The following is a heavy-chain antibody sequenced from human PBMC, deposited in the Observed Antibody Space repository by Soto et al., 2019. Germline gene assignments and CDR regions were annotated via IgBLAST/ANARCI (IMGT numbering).Heavy chain of an antibody. J-gene: IGHJ6*02. V-gene: IGHV3-23*01. D-gene: IGHD3-10*01. Sequence: PGGSLRLSCAASRFTFRNYGMSWVRQGPGKGLEWVSGISPTGEQIFYVDSVKGRFFISRDNSQNTLSPEMSNLRADDTAVYYCAKRYGSGSYRDFNSYYGMDIWGQGTSVTVSS. CDR3: AKRYGSGSYRDFNSYYGMDI. CDR1: RFTFRNYG. CDR2: ISPTGEQI.